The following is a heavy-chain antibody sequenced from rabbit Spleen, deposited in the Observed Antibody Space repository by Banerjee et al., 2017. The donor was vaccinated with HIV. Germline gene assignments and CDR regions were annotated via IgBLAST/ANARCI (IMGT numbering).Heavy chain of an antibody. J-gene: IGHJ3*01. D-gene: IGHD4-2*01. V-gene: IGHV1S45*01. CDR1: GFSFSSSYW. CDR3: ARAPISGYAGLIRLDL. CDR2: VRTYDGNT. Sequence: QEQLEESGGDLVKPEGPLTLTCTASGFSFSSSYWICWVRQAPGKGLEWIACVRTYDGNTYYASWAKGRFTITRSTSLNTVTLQMTSLTAADTATHFCARAPISGYAGLIRLDLWGPGTLVTVS.